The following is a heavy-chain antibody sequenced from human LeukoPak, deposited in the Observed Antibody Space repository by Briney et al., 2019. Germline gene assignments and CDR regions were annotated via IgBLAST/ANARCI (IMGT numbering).Heavy chain of an antibody. CDR1: GYTFTGYY. D-gene: IGHD3-9*01. CDR2: INPNSGGT. J-gene: IGHJ5*02. Sequence: WASVKVSCKASGYTFTGYYMHWVRQAPGQGLEWMGWINPNSGGTNYAQKFQGRVTMTRDTSISTAYMELSRLRSDDTAVYYCASGNVLRYFDWLNRSDWFDPWGQGTLVTVSS. CDR3: ASGNVLRYFDWLNRSDWFDP. V-gene: IGHV1-2*02.